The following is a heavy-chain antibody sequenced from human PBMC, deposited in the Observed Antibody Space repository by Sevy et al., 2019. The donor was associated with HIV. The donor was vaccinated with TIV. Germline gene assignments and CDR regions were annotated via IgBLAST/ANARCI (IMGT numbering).Heavy chain of an antibody. Sequence: GGSLRLSCVASGFTFSTYSMNWVRQAPGKGLEWVSSISTSSNYIYYADSVRGRFTISRDNAKNSLYLQMNSLRAEDTAVYYCARDWYSSDIVHGFDMWGQGTMVTVSS. CDR3: ARDWYSSDIVHGFDM. CDR1: GFTFSTYS. J-gene: IGHJ3*02. D-gene: IGHD6-19*01. V-gene: IGHV3-21*01. CDR2: ISTSSNYI.